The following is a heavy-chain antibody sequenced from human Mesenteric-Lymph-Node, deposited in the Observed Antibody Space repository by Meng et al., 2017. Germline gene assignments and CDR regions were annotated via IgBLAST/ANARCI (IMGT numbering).Heavy chain of an antibody. V-gene: IGHV1-8*01. D-gene: IGHD2-15*01. Sequence: ASVKVSCKASGYTFTSYDINWVRQATGQGLEWMGWMNPNSGNTGYAQKFQGRVTMTRNTSISTAYMELSSLRSDDTAVYYCASRYCSGDGCYLGAFDYWGQGTLVTVSS. CDR2: MNPNSGNT. CDR3: ASRYCSGDGCYLGAFDY. CDR1: GYTFTSYD. J-gene: IGHJ4*02.